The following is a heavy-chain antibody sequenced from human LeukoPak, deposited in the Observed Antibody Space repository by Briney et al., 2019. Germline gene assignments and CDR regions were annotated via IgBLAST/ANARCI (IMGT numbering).Heavy chain of an antibody. CDR2: IIPIFGTA. CDR1: GGTFSSYA. V-gene: IGHV1-69*06. D-gene: IGHD1-26*01. Sequence: GASVKVSCKASGGTFSSYAISWVRQAPGQGLEWMGGIIPIFGTANYAQKFQGRVTITADKSTSTAYMELSSLRSEDTAVYYCAGENIVRRYYFDYWGQGTLVTVSS. CDR3: AGENIVRRYYFDY. J-gene: IGHJ4*02.